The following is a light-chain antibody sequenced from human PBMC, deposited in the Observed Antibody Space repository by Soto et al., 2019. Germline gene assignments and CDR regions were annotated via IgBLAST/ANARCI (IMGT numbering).Light chain of an antibody. CDR2: DAS. J-gene: IGKJ1*01. V-gene: IGKV1-5*01. CDR3: QQYESYYPWT. Sequence: DIQMTQSPSALSASVGYRSTITCRASQSISSWLAWYQQKPVKAPKPLXYDASTLQSGVPSRYIGSGSGTEFTLTISNLQHDDFATYYCQQYESYYPWTFGQGTKVDIK. CDR1: QSISSW.